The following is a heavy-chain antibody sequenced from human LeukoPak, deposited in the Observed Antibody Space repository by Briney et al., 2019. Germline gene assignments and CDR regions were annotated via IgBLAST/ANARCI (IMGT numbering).Heavy chain of an antibody. V-gene: IGHV4-61*02. Sequence: SETLSLTCTVSGGSISSGTYYWSWIRQPAGKGLEWIGRVYTTGSTDYNPSLKTRVTISVDTSNNQFSLRLSTLTAADTAVYYCAREWDHDAFDIWGQGTMVTVSS. CDR3: AREWDHDAFDI. D-gene: IGHD1-26*01. CDR2: VYTTGST. CDR1: GGSISSGTYY. J-gene: IGHJ3*02.